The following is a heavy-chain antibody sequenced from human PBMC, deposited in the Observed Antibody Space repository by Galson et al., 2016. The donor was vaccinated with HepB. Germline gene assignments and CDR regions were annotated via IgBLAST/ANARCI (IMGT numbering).Heavy chain of an antibody. V-gene: IGHV4-39*01. CDR3: ARQRGSPAAMGWFDP. Sequence: SETLSLTCTVSGGSISSSSYYWGWIRQPPGKGLEWIGSIYYSGSTYYNTPLKSRVTISVDTSKNQFPLRLSSVTAADTAVYYCARQRGSPAAMGWFDPWGQGTLVTVSS. D-gene: IGHD2-2*01. CDR1: GGSISSSSYY. CDR2: IYYSGST. J-gene: IGHJ5*02.